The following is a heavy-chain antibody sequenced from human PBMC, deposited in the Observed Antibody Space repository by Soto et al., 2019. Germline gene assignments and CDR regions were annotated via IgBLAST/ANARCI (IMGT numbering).Heavy chain of an antibody. J-gene: IGHJ4*02. Sequence: SETLSLTCAVYGGSFSGYYWSWIRQPPGKGLEWIGEINHSGSTNYNPSLKSRVTISVDTSKNQFSLKLSSVTAADTAVYYCARASRFWALVYYFDYWGQGTLVTVSS. CDR3: ARASRFWALVYYFDY. V-gene: IGHV4-34*01. CDR1: GGSFSGYY. CDR2: INHSGST. D-gene: IGHD3-16*01.